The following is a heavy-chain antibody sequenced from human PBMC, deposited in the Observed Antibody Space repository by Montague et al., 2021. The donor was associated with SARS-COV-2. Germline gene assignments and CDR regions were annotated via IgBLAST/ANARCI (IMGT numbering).Heavy chain of an antibody. Sequence: SETLSPTCTVSGGSISTSYWSWIRQPPGKGLEWIGYVYYTGSTNYNPSLRSRVTISGNTSKNQFSLNLISVTAADTAVYFCATSLGGRYYWADYYFDYWGQGILVTVSA. D-gene: IGHD3-10*01. J-gene: IGHJ4*02. CDR1: GGSISTSY. V-gene: IGHV4-59*01. CDR3: ATSLGGRYYWADYYFDY. CDR2: VYYTGST.